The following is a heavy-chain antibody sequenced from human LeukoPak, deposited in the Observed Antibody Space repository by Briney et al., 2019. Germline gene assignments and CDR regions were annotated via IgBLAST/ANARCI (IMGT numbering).Heavy chain of an antibody. CDR1: GGTFSSYA. Sequence: GASVKVSCKASGGTFSSYAISWVRQAPGQGLEWMGGIIPIFGTANYAQKFQGRVTITADESTSTAYMELSSLRSEDTAVYYCASPPRGYSYGYFFDYWRQGTLVTVSS. CDR3: ASPPRGYSYGYFFDY. D-gene: IGHD5-18*01. J-gene: IGHJ4*02. V-gene: IGHV1-69*01. CDR2: IIPIFGTA.